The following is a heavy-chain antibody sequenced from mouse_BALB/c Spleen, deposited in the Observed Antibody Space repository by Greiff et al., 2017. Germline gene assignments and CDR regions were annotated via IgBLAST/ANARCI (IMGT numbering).Heavy chain of an antibody. J-gene: IGHJ4*01. CDR1: GFTFSSYT. Sequence: EVKVEESGGGLVQPGGSLKLSCAASGFTFSSYTMSWVRQTPEKRLEWVAYISNGGGSTYYPDTVKGRFTISRDNAKNTLFLQMTSLRSEDTAMYYCARSEGDYWGQGTSVTVSS. CDR2: ISNGGGST. V-gene: IGHV5-12-2*01. CDR3: ARSEGDY.